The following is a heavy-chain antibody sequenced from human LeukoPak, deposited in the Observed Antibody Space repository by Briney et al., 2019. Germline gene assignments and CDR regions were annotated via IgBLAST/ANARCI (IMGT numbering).Heavy chain of an antibody. D-gene: IGHD3/OR15-3a*01. Sequence: GGSLRLSCVASGFSISDYAMNWARQTPGKGLEWVSAISGSGGSTYYADSVKGRFTISRDNSKNTLYLQMNSLRAEDTAVYYCAKHGHLAPNFDYWGQGTLVTVSS. CDR1: GFSISDYA. V-gene: IGHV3-23*01. CDR3: AKHGHLAPNFDY. CDR2: ISGSGGST. J-gene: IGHJ4*02.